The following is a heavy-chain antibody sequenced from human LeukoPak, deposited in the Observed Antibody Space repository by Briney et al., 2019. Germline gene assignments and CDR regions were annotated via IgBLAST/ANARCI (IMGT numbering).Heavy chain of an antibody. CDR3: ATPGYCSSTSCLWRNAFDI. J-gene: IGHJ3*02. D-gene: IGHD2-2*01. V-gene: IGHV1-69*01. CDR1: GGTFSSYA. Sequence: SVKVSCKASGGTFSSYAISWVRQAPGQGLEWMGGIIPIFGTANYAQKFQGRVTITADESTSTAYMELSSLRSEDTAVYYCATPGYCSSTSCLWRNAFDIWGQGTMVTVSS. CDR2: IIPIFGTA.